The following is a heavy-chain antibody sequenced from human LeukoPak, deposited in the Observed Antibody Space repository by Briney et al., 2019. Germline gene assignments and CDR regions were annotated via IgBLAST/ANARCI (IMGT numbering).Heavy chain of an antibody. J-gene: IGHJ4*02. Sequence: PSETLPLTCTVSGGSIRNYYWNWIRQPPGKGLEWIGYTSDSGNTDYKPSLKSRVTISVDTSKNQFSLKLTSATAADTAVYYCARWHSHGRYFDYWGQGALVTVSS. V-gene: IGHV4-59*01. CDR2: TSDSGNT. CDR3: ARWHSHGRYFDY. CDR1: GGSIRNYY. D-gene: IGHD2-21*01.